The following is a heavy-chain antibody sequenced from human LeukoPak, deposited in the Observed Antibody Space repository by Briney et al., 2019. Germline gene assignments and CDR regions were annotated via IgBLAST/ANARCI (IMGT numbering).Heavy chain of an antibody. CDR1: GFTFDDFD. Sequence: GGSLRLSCATSGFTFDDFDLNWVRQAPGKGLEWVSAIRWSGGHIRYVDSVKGRFIISRDNAKKSVYLQMNGLRAEDTALYYCARGEDYFDYWGQGTPVTVTS. CDR2: IRWSGGHI. CDR3: ARGEDYFDY. D-gene: IGHD1-26*01. V-gene: IGHV3-20*04. J-gene: IGHJ4*02.